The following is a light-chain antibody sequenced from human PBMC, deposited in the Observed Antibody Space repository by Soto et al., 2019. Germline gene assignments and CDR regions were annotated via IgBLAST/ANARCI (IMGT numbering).Light chain of an antibody. J-gene: IGKJ1*01. CDR3: QQYNNWPTWT. CDR1: QSVSSN. V-gene: IGKV3-15*01. CDR2: GAS. Sequence: EIVMTQSPATLSVYPGERATLSCRASQSVSSNLAWYQQIPGQAPRLLIYGASTRATGIPARFSGSGSGTEFTLTISSLQSEDFAVYYCQQYNNWPTWTFGQGTKVEIK.